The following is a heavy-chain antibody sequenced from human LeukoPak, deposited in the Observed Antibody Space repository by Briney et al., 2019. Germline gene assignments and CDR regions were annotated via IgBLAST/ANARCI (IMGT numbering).Heavy chain of an antibody. D-gene: IGHD5-18*01. Sequence: SETLSLTCTVSAGSISSSSYYLGWIRQPPGREMEWIGSSHYSGTTYYTPSLTSRVTISADTSKSQFSLRLSSVTAADTAVYYCARTTEGGYIGYFYYYYMDVWGKGTTVTVSS. V-gene: IGHV4-39*07. J-gene: IGHJ6*03. CDR1: AGSISSSSYY. CDR2: SHYSGTT. CDR3: ARTTEGGYIGYFYYYYMDV.